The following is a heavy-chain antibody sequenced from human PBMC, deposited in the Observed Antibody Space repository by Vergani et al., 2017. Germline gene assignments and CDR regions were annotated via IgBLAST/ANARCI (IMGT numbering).Heavy chain of an antibody. CDR3: ARALKLRYSPFGDYYYYGMDV. CDR1: GGSISSSNW. Sequence: QVQLQESGPVLVKPPGTLSLTCAVSGGSISSSNWWSWVRQPPGKGLQWIGEIYHSGSTNYNPSLKSRVTISVDKSKNQFSLKLSSVTAADTAVYYCARALKLRYSPFGDYYYYGMDVWGQGTTVTVSS. CDR2: IYHSGST. D-gene: IGHD3-9*01. V-gene: IGHV4-4*03. J-gene: IGHJ6*02.